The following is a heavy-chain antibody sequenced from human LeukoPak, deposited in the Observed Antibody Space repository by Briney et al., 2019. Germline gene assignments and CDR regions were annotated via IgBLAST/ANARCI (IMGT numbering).Heavy chain of an antibody. CDR1: GGSISSSSYY. CDR3: ASQKGYSSSWYKFDP. Sequence: SETLSLTCTVSGGSISSSSYYCGWIRQPPGKGLEWIGSIYYSGSTYYNPSLKSRVNISVDTSKNQFSLKLSSVTAADTAVYYCASQKGYSSSWYKFDPWGQGTLVTVSS. V-gene: IGHV4-39*07. CDR2: IYYSGST. J-gene: IGHJ5*02. D-gene: IGHD6-13*01.